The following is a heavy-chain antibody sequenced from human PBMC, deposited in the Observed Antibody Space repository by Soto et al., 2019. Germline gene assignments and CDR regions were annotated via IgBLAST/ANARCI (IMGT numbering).Heavy chain of an antibody. V-gene: IGHV4-4*02. CDR3: AGLNYYDTSGSYYGSY. D-gene: IGHD3-22*01. Sequence: SETLSLTCAVSGGSISSSNWWSWVRQPPGKGLEWIGEIYRSGSTNYNPSLKSRVTISVDKSKNQFSLKLNSVTAADTAVYYCAGLNYYDTSGSYYGSYWGLGTLVT. CDR1: GGSISSSNW. CDR2: IYRSGST. J-gene: IGHJ4*02.